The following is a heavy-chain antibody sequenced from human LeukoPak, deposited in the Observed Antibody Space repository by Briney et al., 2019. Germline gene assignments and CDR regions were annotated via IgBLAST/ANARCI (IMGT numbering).Heavy chain of an antibody. CDR2: MNPNSGNT. CDR1: GYTFTSYD. J-gene: IGHJ4*02. D-gene: IGHD3-10*01. Sequence: ASVKVSCKASGYTFTSYDINWVRQATGQGLEWMGWMNPNSGNTGYAQKFHGRVTITRNTSISTAYMELSSLRSEDTAVYYCARASRGGRGVINLQQSYYFDYWGQGTLVTVSS. V-gene: IGHV1-8*03. CDR3: ARASRGGRGVINLQQSYYFDY.